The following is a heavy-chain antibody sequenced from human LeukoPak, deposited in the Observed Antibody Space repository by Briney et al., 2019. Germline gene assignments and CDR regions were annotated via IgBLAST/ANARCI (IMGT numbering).Heavy chain of an antibody. CDR3: AREDIAVAGTYFDP. J-gene: IGHJ5*02. CDR1: GFTFSSYA. CDR2: ISYDGGNK. V-gene: IGHV3-30-3*01. Sequence: GGSLRLSCAASGFTFSSYAMHWVRQAPGKGLEWVAVISYDGGNKYYADSVKGRFTISRDNSKNTLYLQMNSLRAEDTAVYYCAREDIAVAGTYFDPWGQGTLVTVSS. D-gene: IGHD6-19*01.